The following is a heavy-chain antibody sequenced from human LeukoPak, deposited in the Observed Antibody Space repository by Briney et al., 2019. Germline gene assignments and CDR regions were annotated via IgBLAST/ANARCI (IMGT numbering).Heavy chain of an antibody. J-gene: IGHJ3*02. CDR2: INSDGSST. D-gene: IGHD6-19*01. Sequence: GGSLRLSCAASGFTFSSYWMHWVRQAPGKGLVWVSRINSDGSSTSYADSVKGRFTISRDNAKNTLYLQMNSLRAEDTAVYYCAKIYSSGVYASDIWGQGTMVTVSS. CDR3: AKIYSSGVYASDI. V-gene: IGHV3-74*01. CDR1: GFTFSSYW.